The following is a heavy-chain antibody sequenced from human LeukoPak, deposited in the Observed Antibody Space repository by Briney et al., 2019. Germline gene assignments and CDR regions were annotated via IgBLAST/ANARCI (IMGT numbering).Heavy chain of an antibody. CDR1: GFTFSSYA. D-gene: IGHD5-12*01. CDR2: ISYDGSNK. CDR3: AKAIGYSGYDY. Sequence: PGRSLRLSCADSGFTFSSYAIHWVPQAPPKGLEWVAVISYDGSNKYYADSVKGRFTISRDNSKNTLYLQMNSLRAEDTAVYCCAKAIGYSGYDYWGQGTLVTVSS. J-gene: IGHJ4*02. V-gene: IGHV3-30*04.